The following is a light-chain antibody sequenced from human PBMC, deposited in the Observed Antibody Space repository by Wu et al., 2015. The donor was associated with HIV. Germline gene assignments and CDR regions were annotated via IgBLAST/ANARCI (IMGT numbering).Light chain of an antibody. CDR2: GAS. CDR3: QQYDNWYT. J-gene: IGKJ2*01. Sequence: EIVMTQSPATLSVSPGERATLSCRASQSVGSNLAWYHQKPGQAPRLLIYGASTRATGIPARFSGSGSGTELTLTISSLQSEDFAVYYCQQYDNWYTFGQGTNLEIK. CDR1: QSVGSN. V-gene: IGKV3-15*01.